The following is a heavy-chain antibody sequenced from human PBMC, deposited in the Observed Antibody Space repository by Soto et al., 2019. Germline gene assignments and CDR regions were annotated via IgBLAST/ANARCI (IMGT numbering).Heavy chain of an antibody. V-gene: IGHV1-18*01. CDR1: RYTFTSYG. CDR2: ISAYNGNT. D-gene: IGHD3-10*01. J-gene: IGHJ4*02. CDR3: ASGWFGEFVYQFDY. Sequence: QVQLVQSGAEVKKPGASVKVSCKPSRYTFTSYGITWVRQAPGQGHEWMGWISAYNGNTNYAQKFQGRVTMTTDTSTSTAYMELRSLGSDDTAVYYCASGWFGEFVYQFDYWGQGTLVTVSS.